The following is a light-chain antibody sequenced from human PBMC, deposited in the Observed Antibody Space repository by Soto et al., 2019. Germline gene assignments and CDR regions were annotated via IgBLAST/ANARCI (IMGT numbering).Light chain of an antibody. J-gene: IGLJ1*01. CDR2: GHN. V-gene: IGLV1-44*01. Sequence: QPVLTQPPSTSGTPGQRVTISCSGSTSNIGSNTVSWYRQLPGTAPKLLIYGHNQRPSGVPDRFSGSKSGSSASLAISGLQSEDEADYYWGVWDDRLISYIFGAGTKVTVL. CDR3: GVWDDRLISYI. CDR1: TSNIGSNT.